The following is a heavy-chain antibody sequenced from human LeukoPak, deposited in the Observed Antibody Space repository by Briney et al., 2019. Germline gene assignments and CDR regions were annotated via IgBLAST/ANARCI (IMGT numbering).Heavy chain of an antibody. CDR3: ARDRGGRGYSYGGDAFDI. V-gene: IGHV3-30*04. CDR1: GFTFSSYA. J-gene: IGHJ3*02. CDR2: ISYDGSNK. D-gene: IGHD5-18*01. Sequence: GRSLRLSCAASGFTFSSYAMHWVRQAPGKGLEWVAVISYDGSNKYYADSVKGRFTISRDNSKNTLYLQMNSLRAEDTAVYYCARDRGGRGYSYGGDAFDIWGQGTMVTVSS.